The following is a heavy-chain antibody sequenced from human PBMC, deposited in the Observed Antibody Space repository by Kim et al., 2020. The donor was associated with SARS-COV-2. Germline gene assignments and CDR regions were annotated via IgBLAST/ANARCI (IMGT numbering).Heavy chain of an antibody. Sequence: SETLSLTCTVSGGSVSSGSYYWSWLRQPPGKGLEWIGYIYYSGSTNYNPSLKSRVTISVDTSKNQFSLKLSSVTAADTAVYYCANRSFGDWYFDLWGRGTLVTVSS. CDR1: GGSVSSGSYY. V-gene: IGHV4-61*01. D-gene: IGHD3-10*01. CDR2: IYYSGST. CDR3: ANRSFGDWYFDL. J-gene: IGHJ2*01.